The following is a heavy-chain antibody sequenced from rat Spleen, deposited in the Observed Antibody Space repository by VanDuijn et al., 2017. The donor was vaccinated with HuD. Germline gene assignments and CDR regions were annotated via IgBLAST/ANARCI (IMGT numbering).Heavy chain of an antibody. Sequence: EVQLVESDGGLVQPGRSLNLSCAASGFTFSSFAMAWVRQAPKKGLEWVATITSGGSNTYYPDSVKGRFTISRDNAKSTLYLQMSKLGSEDTAIYYCVREDFGVDHWGQGVLVAVSS. CDR3: VREDFGVDH. D-gene: IGHD4-3*01. V-gene: IGHV5-46*01. J-gene: IGHJ2*01. CDR2: ITSGGSNT. CDR1: GFTFSSFA.